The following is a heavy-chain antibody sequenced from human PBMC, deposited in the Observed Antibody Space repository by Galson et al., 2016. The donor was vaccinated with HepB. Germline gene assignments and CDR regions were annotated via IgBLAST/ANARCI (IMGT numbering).Heavy chain of an antibody. V-gene: IGHV3-7*01. CDR3: TREFGYSNDD. J-gene: IGHJ4*02. CDR1: GFTFSNYW. Sequence: SLRLSCAASGFTFSNYWMSWVRQGPGKGLEWVGNIKDDGSEKNYVESVKGRFTISRDNAKNSLYLQMNSLRVEDTAVYYCTREFGYSNDDWGQGTLVTVSS. D-gene: IGHD6-13*01. CDR2: IKDDGSEK.